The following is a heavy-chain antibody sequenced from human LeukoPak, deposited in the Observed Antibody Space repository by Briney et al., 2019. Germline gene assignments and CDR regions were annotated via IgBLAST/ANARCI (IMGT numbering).Heavy chain of an antibody. J-gene: IGHJ3*02. D-gene: IGHD3-22*01. CDR2: ISWNSGSI. CDR3: AKSDYYDGSGYWGHAFDI. CDR1: GFTFDDYA. Sequence: GGSLRLSCAASGFTFDDYAMHWVRHAPGKGLEWVSGISWNSGSIGYADSVKGRFTISRDNAKNSLYLQMNSLRAEDMALYYCAKSDYYDGSGYWGHAFDIWGQGTMVTVSS. V-gene: IGHV3-9*03.